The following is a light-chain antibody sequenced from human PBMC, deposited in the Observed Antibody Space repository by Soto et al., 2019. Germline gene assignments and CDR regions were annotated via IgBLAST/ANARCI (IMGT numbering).Light chain of an antibody. V-gene: IGKV3-11*01. CDR3: LSGHSRP. J-gene: IGKJ4*01. CDR2: DAS. Sequence: EIVMTQSPATLSVSPGERATLSCRASQSVGRKLVWYQQKAGQAPRPLIYDASNRATGIPARFSGSGSGTDFTLTISSLEPEDFATYFCLSGHSRPFGGGTKVDIK. CDR1: QSVGRK.